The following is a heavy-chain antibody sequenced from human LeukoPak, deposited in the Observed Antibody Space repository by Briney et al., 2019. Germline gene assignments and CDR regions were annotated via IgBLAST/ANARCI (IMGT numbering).Heavy chain of an antibody. CDR1: GGSISSNRYY. CDR2: IHYSGST. J-gene: IGHJ4*02. V-gene: IGHV4-39*07. D-gene: IGHD2-21*02. Sequence: NTSETLSLTCTVSGGSISSNRYYWGWIRQPPGKGLEWIGSIHYSGSTYYNPSLKSRVTISIDTSKNQLSLKLNSVTAADTAVYYCARDLPVVTGWGQGTLVTVSS. CDR3: ARDLPVVTG.